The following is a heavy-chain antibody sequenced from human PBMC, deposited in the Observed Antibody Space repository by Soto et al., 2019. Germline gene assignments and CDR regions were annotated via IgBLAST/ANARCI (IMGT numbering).Heavy chain of an antibody. CDR2: ISAYNGNT. Sequence: GASVKVSCKASGYTFTSYGISWVRQAPGQGLEWMGWISAYNGNTNYAQKLQGRVTMTTDTSTSTAYMELRSLRSDDTAVYYCARDRRGCSSTSCLDYFDYWGQGTLVTVFS. CDR3: ARDRRGCSSTSCLDYFDY. J-gene: IGHJ4*02. CDR1: GYTFTSYG. V-gene: IGHV1-18*01. D-gene: IGHD2-2*01.